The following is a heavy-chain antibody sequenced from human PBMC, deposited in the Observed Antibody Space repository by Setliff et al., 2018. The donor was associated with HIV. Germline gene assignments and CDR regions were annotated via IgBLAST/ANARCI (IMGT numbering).Heavy chain of an antibody. D-gene: IGHD3-10*01. CDR2: VNPNSGDA. Sequence: ASVKVSCKASGYTFTGHYLHWVRQAPGQGLEWLGWVNPNSGDAIYAQNFQGRVTMTRDTSINAAYMELRGLRSDDTAVYYCARNFGLSPTGKYYYYYGMDIWGQGTTVTVSS. J-gene: IGHJ6*02. V-gene: IGHV1-2*02. CDR3: ARNFGLSPTGKYYYYYGMDI. CDR1: GYTFTGHY.